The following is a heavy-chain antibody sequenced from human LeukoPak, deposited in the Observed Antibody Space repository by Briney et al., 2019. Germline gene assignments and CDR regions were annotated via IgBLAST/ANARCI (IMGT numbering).Heavy chain of an antibody. CDR3: ARRAYSGSYFYFDY. CDR1: GLTISSYW. D-gene: IGHD1-26*01. V-gene: IGHV3-74*01. J-gene: IGHJ4*02. Sequence: PGGSLRLSCAASGLTISSYWMHWVRQAPGKGLVWVSRINSDGSSIRYADAVKGRFTISRDNAKNTLYLQMNSLGAEDTAVYYCARRAYSGSYFYFDYWGQGTLVTVSS. CDR2: INSDGSSI.